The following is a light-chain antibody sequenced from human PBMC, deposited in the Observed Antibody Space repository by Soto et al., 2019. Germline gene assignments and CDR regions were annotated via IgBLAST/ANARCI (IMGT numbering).Light chain of an antibody. V-gene: IGKV1-39*01. CDR1: QGVSAY. J-gene: IGKJ2*01. CDR2: AAS. Sequence: DIQMTQSPSSLSASVGDRVPITCRASQGVSAYLLWYQQTQVKAPKLLIYAASNLLSGVPSRFSGSGSGTNYTLTNSNLQHEDVGTYYCQKSYNTPYTFGQWTKLETK. CDR3: QKSYNTPYT.